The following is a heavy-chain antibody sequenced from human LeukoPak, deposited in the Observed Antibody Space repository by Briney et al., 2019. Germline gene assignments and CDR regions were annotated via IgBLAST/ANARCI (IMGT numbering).Heavy chain of an antibody. CDR1: GFTFDDYA. J-gene: IGHJ6*02. CDR2: ISWNSGSI. D-gene: IGHD3-10*01. Sequence: PGRSLRLSCAASGFTFDDYAMHQVRQGPGKGLEWVSGISWNSGSIAYADSVKGRFTISRDNTKTSLYLQMNSLRAEDTALYYCAKDIASSLYGPLWGNVDHYNGMDVWGQGTTVTVSS. CDR3: AKDIASSLYGPLWGNVDHYNGMDV. V-gene: IGHV3-9*01.